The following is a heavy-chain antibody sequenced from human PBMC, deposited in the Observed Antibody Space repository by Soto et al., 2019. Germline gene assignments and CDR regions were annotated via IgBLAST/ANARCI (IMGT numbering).Heavy chain of an antibody. V-gene: IGHV1-8*01. D-gene: IGHD2-2*01. Sequence: ASVKVSCKASGYTFTSYDINWVRQATGQGLEWMGWMNPNSGNTGYAQKFQGRVTMTRNTSISTAYMELSSLRSEDTAVYYCARGSLDCSSTSCPIGYWGQGTLVTVSS. CDR3: ARGSLDCSSTSCPIGY. CDR2: MNPNSGNT. CDR1: GYTFTSYD. J-gene: IGHJ4*02.